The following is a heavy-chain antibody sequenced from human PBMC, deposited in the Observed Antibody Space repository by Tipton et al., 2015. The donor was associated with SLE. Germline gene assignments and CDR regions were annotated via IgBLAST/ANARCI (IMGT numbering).Heavy chain of an antibody. J-gene: IGHJ2*01. CDR3: ARDLKYTYGLGDWYFDL. Sequence: SLRLSCAASGFTFSSYWMHWVRQAPGKGLVWVSRINTDGSSTSYADSVKGQFTISRDNAKNTLYLQMNSLRAEDTAVYYCARDLKYTYGLGDWYFDLWGRGTLVTVSS. D-gene: IGHD5-18*01. CDR2: INTDGSST. CDR1: GFTFSSYW. V-gene: IGHV3-74*01.